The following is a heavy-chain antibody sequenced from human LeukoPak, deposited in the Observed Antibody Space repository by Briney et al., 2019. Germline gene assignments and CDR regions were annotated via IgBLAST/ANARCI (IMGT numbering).Heavy chain of an antibody. CDR1: GFTFSSYW. CDR3: ARDRVIMVRGAESLFGY. J-gene: IGHJ4*02. Sequence: GGSLRLSCAASGFTFSSYWMHWVRHAPGKGLVWVSRINTYGSSTSYADSVKGRFTISRDNAKNTLYLQMTSLRAEDTAVYFCARDRVIMVRGAESLFGYWGQGTLVTVSS. D-gene: IGHD3-10*01. V-gene: IGHV3-74*01. CDR2: INTYGSST.